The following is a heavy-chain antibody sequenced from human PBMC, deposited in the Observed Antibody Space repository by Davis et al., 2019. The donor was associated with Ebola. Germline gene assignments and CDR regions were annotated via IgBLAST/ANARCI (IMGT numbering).Heavy chain of an antibody. CDR2: IDPSDSYT. V-gene: IGHV5-10-1*01. CDR3: ARAVLTTVTSWFDP. J-gene: IGHJ5*02. D-gene: IGHD4-17*01. CDR1: GYNFTSYW. Sequence: KVSCKGSGYNFTSYWISWVRQMPGKGLEWMGRIDPSDSYTNYSPSFQGHVTISADKSISTAYLQWSSLKASDTAMYYCARAVLTTVTSWFDPWGQGTLVTVSS.